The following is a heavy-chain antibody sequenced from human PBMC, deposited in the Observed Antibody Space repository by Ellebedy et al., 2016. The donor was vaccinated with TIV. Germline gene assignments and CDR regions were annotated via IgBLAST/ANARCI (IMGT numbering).Heavy chain of an antibody. CDR3: AKADYDILTGRGAFDI. CDR1: GFTFSSYS. D-gene: IGHD3-9*01. CDR2: ISSSSSYI. J-gene: IGHJ3*02. V-gene: IGHV3-21*04. Sequence: GESLKISXAASGFTFSSYSMNWVRQAPGKGLEWVSSISSSSSYIYYADSVKGRFTISRDNAKNSLYLQMNSLRAEDTALYYCAKADYDILTGRGAFDIWGQGTMVTVSS.